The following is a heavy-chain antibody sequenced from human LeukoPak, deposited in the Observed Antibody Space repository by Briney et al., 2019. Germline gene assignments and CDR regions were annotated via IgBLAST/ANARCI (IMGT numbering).Heavy chain of an antibody. Sequence: GVSLRLSCAGSGFIFSDHYMTWIRQTPGKGLEWDSYISSSGRTMYYGDFVDGRFTASMDNSKNSLSLQMNSLRAEDTAVYLCAILEWKGAQQLAYWGKGILVTVSS. CDR3: AILEWKGAQQLAY. CDR1: GFIFSDHY. CDR2: ISSSGRTM. D-gene: IGHD1-1*01. J-gene: IGHJ4*02. V-gene: IGHV3-11*01.